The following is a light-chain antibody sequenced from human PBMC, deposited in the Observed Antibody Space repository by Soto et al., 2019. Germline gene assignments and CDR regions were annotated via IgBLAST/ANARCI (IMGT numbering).Light chain of an antibody. CDR2: KAS. V-gene: IGKV1-5*03. CDR3: QQYNSFPYS. CDR1: QSIDRW. J-gene: IGKJ2*03. Sequence: DIPMTQSPSTLSAPVGGRVTITCRASQSIDRWLAWYQQKPGKAPNLLVYKASSLESGVPSRFSGSGFGTEFTLTITSLQPDDFATYYCQQYNSFPYSFGQGTRLEIK.